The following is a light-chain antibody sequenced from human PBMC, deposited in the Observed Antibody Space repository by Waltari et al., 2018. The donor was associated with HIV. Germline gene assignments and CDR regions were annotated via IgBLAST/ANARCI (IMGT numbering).Light chain of an antibody. CDR1: SSHIGRNT. V-gene: IGLV1-44*01. J-gene: IGLJ2*01. CDR3: AAWDGSLNGHVV. Sequence: QSVLTQPPSASGTPGQRVTIPCSGSSSHIGRNTVNWYQQLPGTAPKLLIYSNNQRPSGVPDRFSGSKSGTSASLAISGLQSEDEADYYCAAWDGSLNGHVVFGGGTKLTVL. CDR2: SNN.